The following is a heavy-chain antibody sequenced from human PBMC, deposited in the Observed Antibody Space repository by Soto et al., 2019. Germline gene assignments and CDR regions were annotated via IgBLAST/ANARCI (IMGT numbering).Heavy chain of an antibody. V-gene: IGHV3-30-3*01. CDR1: GFTFSNYA. J-gene: IGHJ4*02. D-gene: IGHD5-18*01. CDR2: LSYDGNNI. Sequence: ESGGGVVQPGRSLRLSCAASGFTFSNYAVHWVRQAPGKGLEWVAVLSYDGNNIHYGDSVKGRFTVSRDNSKNTLFLQMNSLRAEDTALYYCARGPIGDAAMVTNYFDYWGQGTLVTVSS. CDR3: ARGPIGDAAMVTNYFDY.